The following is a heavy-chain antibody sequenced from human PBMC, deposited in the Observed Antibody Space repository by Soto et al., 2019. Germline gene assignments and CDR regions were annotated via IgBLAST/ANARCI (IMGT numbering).Heavy chain of an antibody. D-gene: IGHD3-10*01. CDR1: GFTVRSYD. V-gene: IGHV3-13*01. CDR3: ARALHGSGSYNYYYYGMDV. Sequence: PGGSPRLSCAASGFTVRSYDMHWVRQATGKGLEWVSAIGTAGDTYYPGSVKGRFTISRENAKNSLYLQMNSLRAGDTAVYYCARALHGSGSYNYYYYGMDVWGQGTTVTVSS. CDR2: IGTAGDT. J-gene: IGHJ6*02.